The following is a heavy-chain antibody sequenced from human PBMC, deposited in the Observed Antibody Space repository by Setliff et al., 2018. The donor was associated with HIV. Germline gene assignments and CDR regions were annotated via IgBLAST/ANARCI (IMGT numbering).Heavy chain of an antibody. CDR3: ARDLKVYAMWGDAFDT. CDR1: GYTFTNYG. CDR2: ISGYNGNT. Sequence: GASVKVSCKASGYTFTNYGISWVRQAPGQGLEWMGWISGYNGNTNYAEKLLGRVTMTTDTSTSTAYMELRSLRSDDTAVYYCARDLKVYAMWGDAFDTWGQGTMVTVSS. V-gene: IGHV1-18*01. D-gene: IGHD2-8*01. J-gene: IGHJ3*02.